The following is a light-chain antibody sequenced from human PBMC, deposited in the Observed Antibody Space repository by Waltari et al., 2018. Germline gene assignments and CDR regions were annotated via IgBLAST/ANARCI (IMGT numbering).Light chain of an antibody. CDR1: QSGGSH. Sequence: LSGRARQSGGSHLAWYEQKPGQAPRLLIYGASTRVTGIPARFSGSGAGTEFTLTISSLQYEDFAVYDCQQYNNWALSYCFGQG. CDR3: QQYNNWALSYC. V-gene: IGKV3-15*01. CDR2: GAS. J-gene: IGKJ2*03.